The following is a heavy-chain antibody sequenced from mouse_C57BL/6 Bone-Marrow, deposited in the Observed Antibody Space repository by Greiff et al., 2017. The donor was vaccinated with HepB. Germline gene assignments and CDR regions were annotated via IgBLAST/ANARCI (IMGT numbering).Heavy chain of an antibody. CDR3: ARGIDGSSYLHYFDY. J-gene: IGHJ2*01. CDR1: GFAFSSSW. V-gene: IGHV1-82*01. Sequence: VQLQQSGPELVKPGASVKISCKASGFAFSSSWMNWVKQRPGKGLEWIGRIYPGDGDTNYNGKFKGKATLTADKSSSTAYMQLSSLTSEDSAVYFCARGIDGSSYLHYFDYWGQGTTLTVSS. D-gene: IGHD1-1*01. CDR2: IYPGDGDT.